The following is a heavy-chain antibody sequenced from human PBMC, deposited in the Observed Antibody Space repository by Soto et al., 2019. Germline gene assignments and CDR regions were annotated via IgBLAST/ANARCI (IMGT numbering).Heavy chain of an antibody. CDR2: IYWNDDK. Sequence: SGPTLVNPTQTPTLTCPFSGFSLSTSGVGVGWVRQPPGKALEWLALIYWNDDKRYRQYLKNRAHITKDTSKKQVVLTMTNMDHVDTATYYCAHRRGAAAGYGPNWFDPWGQGTMVTVSS. CDR3: AHRRGAAAGYGPNWFDP. D-gene: IGHD6-13*01. J-gene: IGHJ5*02. V-gene: IGHV2-5*01. CDR1: GFSLSTSGVG.